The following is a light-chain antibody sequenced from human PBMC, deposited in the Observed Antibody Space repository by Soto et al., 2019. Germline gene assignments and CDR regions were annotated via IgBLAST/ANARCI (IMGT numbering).Light chain of an antibody. Sequence: QSALTQPRSVSLSPGQSVTISCTGTSSDVGGYNYVSWYQQHPGKAPKLMIYDVSKRPSGVPDRFSGSKSGNTASLTISGLQAEDEADYYCCSYAGSYTFDVFGTGTKVTVL. CDR2: DVS. CDR3: CSYAGSYTFDV. CDR1: SSDVGGYNY. V-gene: IGLV2-11*01. J-gene: IGLJ1*01.